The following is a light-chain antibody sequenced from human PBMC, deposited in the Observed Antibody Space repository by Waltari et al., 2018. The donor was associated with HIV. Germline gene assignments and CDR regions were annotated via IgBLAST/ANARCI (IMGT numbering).Light chain of an antibody. CDR1: SSNIGSHP. CDR2: SNN. V-gene: IGLV1-44*01. CDR3: ATWDDTLNGPV. J-gene: IGLJ2*01. Sequence: SVLTQPPSASGTPGQTITISCSGSSSNIGSHPINWYQHLPGTAPKLLIYSNNQRPSGVPDRFSGSKSGTPASLAISGLQSDDEADYYCATWDDTLNGPVFGGGTKLTAL.